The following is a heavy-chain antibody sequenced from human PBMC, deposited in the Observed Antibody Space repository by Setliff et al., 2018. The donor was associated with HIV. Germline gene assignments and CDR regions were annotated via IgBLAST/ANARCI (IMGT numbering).Heavy chain of an antibody. CDR3: ARDRGSYNFWSGLARGDNWFDP. D-gene: IGHD3-3*01. CDR1: GASISTYY. J-gene: IGHJ5*02. Sequence: KPSETLSLTCTVSGASISTYYWSWIRQPPGKGLEWIGYIFYSGSSNYKPSLKSRVTMSVDTSKNQFSLNLTSVTAADTAVYYCARDRGSYNFWSGLARGDNWFDPWGQGTLVTVSS. V-gene: IGHV4-59*01. CDR2: IFYSGSS.